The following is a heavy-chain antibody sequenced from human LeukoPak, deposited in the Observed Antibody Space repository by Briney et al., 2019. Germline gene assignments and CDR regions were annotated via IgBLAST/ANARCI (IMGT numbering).Heavy chain of an antibody. Sequence: GGSLKLSCAASGFTFSSYEMHWVRQATGKGLEWVSAVGIVGDTFYTGSVKGRFTTSRENAENSLFLQMNSLRAGDTAVYYCAREGRGSSADAFDIWGQGTMVIVSS. CDR2: VGIVGDT. D-gene: IGHD3-16*01. J-gene: IGHJ3*02. CDR1: GFTFSSYE. CDR3: AREGRGSSADAFDI. V-gene: IGHV3-13*01.